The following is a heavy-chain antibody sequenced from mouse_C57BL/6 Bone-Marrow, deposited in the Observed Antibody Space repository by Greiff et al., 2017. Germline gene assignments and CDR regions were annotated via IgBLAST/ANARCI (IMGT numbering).Heavy chain of an antibody. Sequence: QVQLQQSGAELVKPGASVKLSCKASGYTFTEYTIHWVKQRSGQGLEWIGWFYPGSGSIKYNEKFKDKATLTADKSSSTAYMELSRLTSEDSAVYFCARHEEGLGTGTSWYVDVWGTGTTVTVSS. CDR2: FYPGSGSI. V-gene: IGHV1-62-2*01. CDR3: ARHEEGLGTGTSWYVDV. CDR1: GYTFTEYT. D-gene: IGHD4-1*01. J-gene: IGHJ1*03.